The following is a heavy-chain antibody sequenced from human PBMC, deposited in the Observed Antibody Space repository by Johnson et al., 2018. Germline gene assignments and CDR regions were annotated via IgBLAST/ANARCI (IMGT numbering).Heavy chain of an antibody. V-gene: IGHV3-30*18. Sequence: VQLVESGGGVVQPGRSLRLSCAASGFTFSNYGMHWVRQAPGKGLEWVAVISYGGSYKYYADSVKGRFTISRDNSRNTLYLQMNSLRAEDTALYYCAKGYIAAAVVAFDIWGQGTMVTVSS. CDR3: AKGYIAAAVVAFDI. CDR2: ISYGGSYK. CDR1: GFTFSNYG. D-gene: IGHD6-13*01. J-gene: IGHJ3*02.